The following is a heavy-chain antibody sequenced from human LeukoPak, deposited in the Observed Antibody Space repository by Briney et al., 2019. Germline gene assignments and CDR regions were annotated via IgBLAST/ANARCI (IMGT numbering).Heavy chain of an antibody. J-gene: IGHJ4*02. V-gene: IGHV1-18*01. Sequence: ASVKVSCKASGYTFTSYGISWVRQAPGQGLEWMGWISAYNGNTNYAQKLQGRVTMTTDPSTSTAYMELRSLRSDDTAVYYCARDRGYYYDSSGTFDYWGQGTLVTVSS. CDR2: ISAYNGNT. CDR3: ARDRGYYYDSSGTFDY. CDR1: GYTFTSYG. D-gene: IGHD3-22*01.